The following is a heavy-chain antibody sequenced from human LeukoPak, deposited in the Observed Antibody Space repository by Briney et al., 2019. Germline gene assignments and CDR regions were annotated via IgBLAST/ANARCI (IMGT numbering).Heavy chain of an antibody. Sequence: PGGSLRLSCAASGFTFSSYAMSWVRQAPGKGLEWVSAISGSGGSTYYADSVKGRFTISRDNSKNTLYLQMNSLRAEDTAVYYCAKGPGYDFWSGHIGQDNYWGQGTLVTVSS. D-gene: IGHD3-3*01. CDR1: GFTFSSYA. CDR2: ISGSGGST. V-gene: IGHV3-23*01. J-gene: IGHJ4*02. CDR3: AKGPGYDFWSGHIGQDNY.